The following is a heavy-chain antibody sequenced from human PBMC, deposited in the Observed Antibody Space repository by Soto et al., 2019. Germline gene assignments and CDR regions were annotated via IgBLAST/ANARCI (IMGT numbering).Heavy chain of an antibody. D-gene: IGHD2-15*01. CDR1: GFTFSSYW. CDR3: ARGDTGWFRGGYYYYMDV. CDR2: IKQDGSEK. Sequence: EVQLVESGGGLVQPGGSLRLSCAASGFTFSSYWMSWVRQAPGKGLEWVANIKQDGSEKYYVDSVKGRFTISRDNAQNSLYLQMNSLRAEDTAVYSCARGDTGWFRGGYYYYMDVWGKGTTVTVSS. V-gene: IGHV3-7*01. J-gene: IGHJ6*03.